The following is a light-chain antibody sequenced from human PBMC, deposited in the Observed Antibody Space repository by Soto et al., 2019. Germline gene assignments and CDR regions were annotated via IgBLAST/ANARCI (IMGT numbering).Light chain of an antibody. Sequence: QSALTQPASVSGSPGQSITISCNGTNSGVGGYKYVSWYQQYPGKAPTLLIYDVTNRPSGVSNRFSGSKSGNTASLTISGLQAEDEADYYCNSYTSSSTLDVIFGGGTKLTVL. V-gene: IGLV2-14*01. CDR1: NSGVGGYKY. CDR3: NSYTSSSTLDVI. J-gene: IGLJ2*01. CDR2: DVT.